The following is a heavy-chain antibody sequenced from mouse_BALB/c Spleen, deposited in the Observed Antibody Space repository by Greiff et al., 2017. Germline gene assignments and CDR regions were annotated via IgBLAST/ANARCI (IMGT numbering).Heavy chain of an antibody. V-gene: IGHV5-17*02. CDR1: GFTFSSFG. J-gene: IGHJ3*01. CDR2: ISSGSSTI. CDR3: ARSGGGNSFAY. D-gene: IGHD2-1*01. Sequence: EVKLVESGGGLVQPGGSRKLSCAASGFTFSSFGMHWVRQAPEKGLEWVAYISSGSSTIYYADTVKGRFTISRDNPKNTLFLQMTSLRSEDTAMYYCARSGGGNSFAYWGQGTLVTVSA.